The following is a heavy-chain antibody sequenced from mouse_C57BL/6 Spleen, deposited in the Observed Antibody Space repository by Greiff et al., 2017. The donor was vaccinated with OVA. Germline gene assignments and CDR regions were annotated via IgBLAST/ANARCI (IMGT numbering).Heavy chain of an antibody. CDR3: ARSCGSRYWYFDV. V-gene: IGHV1-9*01. CDR1: GYTFTGYW. J-gene: IGHJ1*03. D-gene: IGHD1-1*01. CDR2: ILPGSGST. Sequence: VKLMESGAELMQPGASVKLSCTATGYTFTGYWIAWVKQRPGHGLEWIGEILPGSGSTNYNEQFKGKATFTADTSSNTAYMQLSSLTTEDSSFCDCARSCGSRYWYFDVWGTGTTLTVSS.